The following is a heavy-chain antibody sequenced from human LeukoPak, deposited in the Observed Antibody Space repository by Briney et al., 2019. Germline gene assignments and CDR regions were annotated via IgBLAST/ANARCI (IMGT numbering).Heavy chain of an antibody. D-gene: IGHD1-1*01. CDR3: ARDANFSYDAFDI. Sequence: GGSLRLSCAASGFTFSSYGMHWVREAPGKGLEWVAVIWDDGSNKYYPDSVKGRFTISRDNSENTLYLQVNSLRAEDTAVYYCARDANFSYDAFDIWGQGTMVTVSS. V-gene: IGHV3-33*01. CDR2: IWDDGSNK. CDR1: GFTFSSYG. J-gene: IGHJ3*02.